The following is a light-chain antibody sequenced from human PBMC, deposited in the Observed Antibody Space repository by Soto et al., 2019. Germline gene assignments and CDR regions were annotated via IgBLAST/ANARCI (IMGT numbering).Light chain of an antibody. V-gene: IGKV3-20*01. CDR1: QIVNSDY. Sequence: EIVLTQSPGTLSLSPGERATLSCRASQIVNSDYLAWYQQKPGQAPRLLIYGASSGATGIPDRFIGSGSGTDFTLTISRMEPEDSAIYYCQQYGSLPGTFGQGTKVDIK. J-gene: IGKJ1*01. CDR2: GAS. CDR3: QQYGSLPGT.